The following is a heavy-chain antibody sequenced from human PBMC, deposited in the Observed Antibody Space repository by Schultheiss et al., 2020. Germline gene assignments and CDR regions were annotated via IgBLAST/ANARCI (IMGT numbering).Heavy chain of an antibody. CDR3: ARDEGGFGSGCTKGWFDP. CDR2: IYHSGST. V-gene: IGHV4-4*02. CDR1: GGSISSSNW. J-gene: IGHJ5*02. Sequence: SETLSLTCAVSGGSISSSNWWSWVRQPPGKGLEWIGEIYHSGSTNYNPSLKSRVTISVDKSKNQFSLKLSSVTAADTAVYYCARDEGGFGSGCTKGWFDPWGQGTLVTVSS. D-gene: IGHD6-19*01.